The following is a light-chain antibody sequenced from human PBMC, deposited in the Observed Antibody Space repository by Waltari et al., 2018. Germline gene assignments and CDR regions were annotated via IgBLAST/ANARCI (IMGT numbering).Light chain of an antibody. CDR3: CSYAGSYTFV. CDR1: SSDVGTYNY. CDR2: DVT. Sequence: QSALTQPRSVSGSPGQSVTISCTGTSSDVGTYNYVSWSQQHTGKAPKFMIYDVTKRPSGVPDRFSGSKSGNTASLTISGLQAEDEADYYCCSYAGSYTFVFGGGTKLTVL. J-gene: IGLJ2*01. V-gene: IGLV2-11*01.